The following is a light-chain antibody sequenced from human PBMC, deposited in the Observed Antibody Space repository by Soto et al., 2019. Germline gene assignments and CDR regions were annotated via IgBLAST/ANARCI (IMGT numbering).Light chain of an antibody. J-gene: IGKJ5*01. CDR3: QQTHSVPLT. CDR2: AAS. CDR1: ETISRS. V-gene: IGKV1-39*01. Sequence: IQMTQSPSSLYESVDARVTITCPASETISRSLNWFQQKPGKAPKLLIYAASILQNEVPSRFSGSGSGTDFTLSITSLQFEDFATYYCQQTHSVPLTFTQGTRLEIK.